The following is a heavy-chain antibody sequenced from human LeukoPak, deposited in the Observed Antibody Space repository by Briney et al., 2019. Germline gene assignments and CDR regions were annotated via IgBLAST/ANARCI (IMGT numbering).Heavy chain of an antibody. CDR3: AKDRIMTMIALEGDAFDI. Sequence: GGSLRLSCAASGFTFSSYAMSWVRQAPGKGLEWVSAISGSGGSTYYADSVKGRFTISGDNSKNTLYLQMNSLRAEDTAVYYCAKDRIMTMIALEGDAFDIWGQGTMVTVSS. D-gene: IGHD3-22*01. CDR2: ISGSGGST. V-gene: IGHV3-23*01. J-gene: IGHJ3*02. CDR1: GFTFSSYA.